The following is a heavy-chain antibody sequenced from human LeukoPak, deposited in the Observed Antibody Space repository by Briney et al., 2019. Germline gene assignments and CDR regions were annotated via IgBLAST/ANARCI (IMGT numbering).Heavy chain of an antibody. CDR1: GYTFTSYD. J-gene: IGHJ4*02. CDR3: ARSSGGTYYFDY. CDR2: MNPNSGNT. V-gene: IGHV1-8*01. Sequence: GASVKVSCKASGYTFTSYDINWVRQATGQGLEWMGWMNPNSGNTGYAQKFQGRVTMTRDTSISTAYMELSSLRSEDTAVYYCARSSGGTYYFDYWGQGTLVTVSS. D-gene: IGHD6-19*01.